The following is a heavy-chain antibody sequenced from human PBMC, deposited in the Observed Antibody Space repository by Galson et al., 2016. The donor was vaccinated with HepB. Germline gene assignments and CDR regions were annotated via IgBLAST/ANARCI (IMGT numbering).Heavy chain of an antibody. J-gene: IGHJ4*02. D-gene: IGHD3-16*01. CDR2: ISTSSSYI. CDR1: GFTFSRYS. Sequence: SLRLSCAASGFTFSRYSMQWVRQAPGKGLEWISSISTSSSYIYYADSVEGRFTISRDNAKNSLFLQMSSLRVEDTAVYYCAREGESVDDPLTFPDYWGQGTLVTVSS. CDR3: AREGESVDDPLTFPDY. V-gene: IGHV3-21*01.